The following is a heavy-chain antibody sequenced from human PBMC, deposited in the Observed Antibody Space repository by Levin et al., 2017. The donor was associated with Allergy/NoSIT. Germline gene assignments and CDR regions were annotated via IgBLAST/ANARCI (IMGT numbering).Heavy chain of an antibody. CDR1: GGSISSSSYY. D-gene: IGHD4-17*01. V-gene: IGHV4-39*01. Sequence: SETLSLTCTVSGGSISSSSYYWGWIRQPPGRGLEWIGSIYYSGSTYYNPSLKSRVTISVDTSKNQFSLKLSSVTAADTAVYYCARNPRLRGDYAGGIFDYWGQGTLVTVSS. CDR2: IYYSGST. J-gene: IGHJ4*02. CDR3: ARNPRLRGDYAGGIFDY.